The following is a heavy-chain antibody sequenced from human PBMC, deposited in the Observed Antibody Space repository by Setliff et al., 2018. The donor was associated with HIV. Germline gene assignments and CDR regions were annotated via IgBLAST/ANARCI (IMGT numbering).Heavy chain of an antibody. CDR3: ARGSRQLTIFGVVSKTNYYFMDV. CDR2: INHDRTT. CDR1: GGSFSGYY. J-gene: IGHJ6*03. D-gene: IGHD3-3*01. V-gene: IGHV4-34*01. Sequence: PSETLSLTCAVYGGSFSGYYWSWIRQPPGKGLEWIGEINHDRTTNYNPSLKSRVTISVDTSKNQFSLTLNSVTAADTAVYYCARGSRQLTIFGVVSKTNYYFMDVWGKGTAVTVSS.